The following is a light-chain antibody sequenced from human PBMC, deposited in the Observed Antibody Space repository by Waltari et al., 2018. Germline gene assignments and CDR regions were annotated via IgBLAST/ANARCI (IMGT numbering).Light chain of an antibody. V-gene: IGLV2-23*01. J-gene: IGLJ2*01. CDR2: EAT. CDR3: CSYAGENTMI. Sequence: QSALTQPASVSGSPGQSVTISCTGTYYDIGNYDLVSWYQQYPGTAPRLIIYEATSRPSWVSNRFSASKSGNTASLTISGLQTEDEAHYYCCSYAGENTMIFGGGTRLTVL. CDR1: YYDIGNYDL.